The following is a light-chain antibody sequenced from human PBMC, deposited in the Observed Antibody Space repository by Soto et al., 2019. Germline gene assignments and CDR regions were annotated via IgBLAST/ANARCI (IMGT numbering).Light chain of an antibody. V-gene: IGKV3-15*01. CDR3: QEDSSWPLT. J-gene: IGKJ4*01. CDR1: QDIRSS. Sequence: EIVMTQSPATLSVSPGERVTLSCIASQDIRSSLAWYQQKPGQAPRLLIYGASIRATGVPATFSGSGSGTEFTLSISSLQSEHLGVYYCQEDSSWPLTFGGGTKVDIK. CDR2: GAS.